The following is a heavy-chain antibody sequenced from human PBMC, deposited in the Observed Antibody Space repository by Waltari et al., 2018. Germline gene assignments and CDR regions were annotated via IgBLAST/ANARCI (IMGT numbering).Heavy chain of an antibody. J-gene: IGHJ3*02. Sequence: QVQLQESGPGLVKPSETLSLTCTVSGGSISSYYWSWIRQPPGKGLEWIGYIYYSGRTNYNPSLKSRVTISVDTSKNQFSLKLSSVTAADTAVYYCARDRFDFWSGYSRGDAFDIWGQGTMVIVSS. CDR3: ARDRFDFWSGYSRGDAFDI. CDR1: GGSISSYY. CDR2: IYYSGRT. D-gene: IGHD3-3*01. V-gene: IGHV4-59*01.